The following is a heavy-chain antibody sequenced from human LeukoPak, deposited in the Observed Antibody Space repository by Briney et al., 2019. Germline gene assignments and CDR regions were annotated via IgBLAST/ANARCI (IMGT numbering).Heavy chain of an antibody. CDR1: GFTFVDYG. J-gene: IGHJ4*02. CDR2: INYNGAIT. Sequence: GSLRLSCATSGFTFVDYGLSWVRRAPGKGLEWLCAINYNGAITDYADSVKDRFTISRDNAKNSLYLRMDSLRAEDTALYYCARDRLGPSFSVSHFDLWGQGTLVTVSS. CDR3: ARDRLGPSFSVSHFDL. V-gene: IGHV3-20*04. D-gene: IGHD3-3*02.